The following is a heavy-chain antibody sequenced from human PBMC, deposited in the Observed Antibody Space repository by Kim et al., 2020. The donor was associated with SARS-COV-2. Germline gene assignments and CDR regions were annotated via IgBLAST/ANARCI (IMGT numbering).Heavy chain of an antibody. CDR3: ARDSTKVVVAATDYYYGMDV. Sequence: RFIISRDNAKNSLYLQMNSLRAEDTAVYYCARDSTKVVVAATDYYYGMDVWGQGTTVTVSS. V-gene: IGHV3-11*06. D-gene: IGHD2-15*01. J-gene: IGHJ6*02.